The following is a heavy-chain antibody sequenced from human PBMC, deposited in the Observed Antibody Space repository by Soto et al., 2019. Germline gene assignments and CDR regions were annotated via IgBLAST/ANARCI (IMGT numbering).Heavy chain of an antibody. V-gene: IGHV3-23*01. Sequence: GGALRLSCAASGFTFSSDAMSWVRQAPGKGLEWVSAISGSGGRTYYADSVKGRFTISRDNSKNTLYLQMNSLRAEDTAVYYWAKDLYSYGSGYYFDYWGQGTLVTVSS. CDR2: ISGSGGRT. CDR1: GFTFSSDA. J-gene: IGHJ4*02. D-gene: IGHD5-18*01. CDR3: AKDLYSYGSGYYFDY.